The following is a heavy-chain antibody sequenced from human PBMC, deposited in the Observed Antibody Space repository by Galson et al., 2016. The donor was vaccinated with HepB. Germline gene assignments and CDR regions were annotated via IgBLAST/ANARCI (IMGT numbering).Heavy chain of an antibody. J-gene: IGHJ6*02. CDR2: ISSDGSNK. CDR1: GFIFSSYG. D-gene: IGHD6-6*01. Sequence: SLRLSCAASGFIFSSYGIHWVRQAPGKGLEWVAVISSDGSNKYYPGSVKGRFTISRDNSKNTLYLLMNSLRAEDTAIYYCAKDLGSWRPRDYYYGMDVWGQGTTVTVSS. V-gene: IGHV3-30*18. CDR3: AKDLGSWRPRDYYYGMDV.